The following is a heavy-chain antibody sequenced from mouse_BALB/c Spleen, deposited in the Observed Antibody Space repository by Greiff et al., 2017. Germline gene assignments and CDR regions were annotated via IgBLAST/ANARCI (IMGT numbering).Heavy chain of an antibody. J-gene: IGHJ3*01. D-gene: IGHD1-1*01. Sequence: EVKLVESGAELVKPGASVKLSCTASGFNIKDTYMHWVKQRPEQGLEWIGRIDPANGNTKYDPKFQGKATITADTSSNTAYLQLSSLTSEDTAVYYCAYYYGSSPAWFAYWGQGTLVTVSA. CDR3: AYYYGSSPAWFAY. V-gene: IGHV14-3*02. CDR1: GFNIKDTY. CDR2: IDPANGNT.